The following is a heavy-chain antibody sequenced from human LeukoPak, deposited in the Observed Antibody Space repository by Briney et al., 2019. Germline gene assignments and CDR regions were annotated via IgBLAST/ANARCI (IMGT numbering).Heavy chain of an antibody. Sequence: PSETLSLTCSVSVSSISSYYWSWIRQPPGKGLEWIGYIYDSGSTKYNASLKSRVTISIDTSKNQFSLKLSYVTAADTAVYYCARHPRDSSGYYPFDYWGQGTLVTVPS. J-gene: IGHJ4*02. D-gene: IGHD3-22*01. CDR3: ARHPRDSSGYYPFDY. V-gene: IGHV4-59*08. CDR2: IYDSGST. CDR1: VSSISSYY.